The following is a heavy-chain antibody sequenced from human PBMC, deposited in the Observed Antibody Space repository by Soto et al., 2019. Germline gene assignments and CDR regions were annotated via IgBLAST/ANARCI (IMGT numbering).Heavy chain of an antibody. D-gene: IGHD3-22*01. CDR1: GFTFSSYG. J-gene: IGHJ5*02. CDR2: IWYDGSNK. CDR3: ARDVVPGVVNWFDP. V-gene: IGHV3-33*01. Sequence: GGSLRLSCAASGFTFSSYGMHWVRQAPGKGLEWVAVIWYDGSNKYYADSVKGRFTISRDNSKNTLYLQMNSLRAEDTAVYYCARDVVPGVVNWFDPWGQGTLVTVSS.